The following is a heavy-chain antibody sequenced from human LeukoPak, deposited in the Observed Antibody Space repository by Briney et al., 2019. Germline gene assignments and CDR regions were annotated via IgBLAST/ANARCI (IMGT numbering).Heavy chain of an antibody. J-gene: IGHJ3*02. V-gene: IGHV3-30-3*01. CDR2: ISYDGSNK. D-gene: IGHD1-14*01. Sequence: GGSLRLSCAASGFTFSTYAIHWVRQAPGKGLEWVAVISYDGSNKYYADSVKGRFTTSRDNSKNTLYLQMNSLRAEDTAVYYCARDVLAAGATGTFDIWGQGTMVTVSS. CDR3: ARDVLAAGATGTFDI. CDR1: GFTFSTYA.